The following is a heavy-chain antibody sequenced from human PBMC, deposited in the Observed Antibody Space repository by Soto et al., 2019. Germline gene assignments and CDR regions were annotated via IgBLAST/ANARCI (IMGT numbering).Heavy chain of an antibody. CDR1: GGSISSGGYY. J-gene: IGHJ4*02. V-gene: IGHV4-31*03. CDR2: IYYSGST. D-gene: IGHD3-22*01. Sequence: SETLSLTCTVSGGSISSGGYYWSWIRQHPGKGLEWIGYIYYSGSTYYNPSLKSRVTISVDTSKNQFSLKLSSVTAADTAVYYCARAVGYYYDSSGYAFDYWGQGTLVTAPQ. CDR3: ARAVGYYYDSSGYAFDY.